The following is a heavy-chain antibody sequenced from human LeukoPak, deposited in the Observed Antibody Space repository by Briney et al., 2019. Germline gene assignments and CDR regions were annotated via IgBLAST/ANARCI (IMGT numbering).Heavy chain of an antibody. D-gene: IGHD2-2*02. V-gene: IGHV1-8*03. CDR1: GYTFTSYG. J-gene: IGHJ6*03. Sequence: ASVKVSCKASGYTFTSYGINWVRQATGQGLEWMGWMNPNSGNTGYAQKFQGRVTITRNTSISTAYMELSSLRSEDTAVYYCARGSCSSTSCYTNYYYYYMDVWGKGTTVTVSS. CDR3: ARGSCSSTSCYTNYYYYYMDV. CDR2: MNPNSGNT.